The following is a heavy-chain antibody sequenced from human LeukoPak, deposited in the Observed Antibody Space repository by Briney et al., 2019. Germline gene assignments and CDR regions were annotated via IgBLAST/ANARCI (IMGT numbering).Heavy chain of an antibody. CDR2: IYTSGST. D-gene: IGHD6-13*01. J-gene: IGHJ6*03. CDR3: AREAAAGDYYYYCMDV. Sequence: SETLSLTCPVSGGSISSYYWSWLRQPAGKGLEWIGRIYTSGSTNYNPSLKSRVTMSVDTSKNQFSLKLSSVTAADTAVYYCAREAAAGDYYYYCMDVWGKGTTVTVSS. CDR1: GGSISSYY. V-gene: IGHV4-4*07.